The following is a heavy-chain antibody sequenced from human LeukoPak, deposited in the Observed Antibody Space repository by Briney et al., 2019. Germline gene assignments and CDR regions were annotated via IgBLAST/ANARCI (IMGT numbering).Heavy chain of an antibody. D-gene: IGHD1-26*01. CDR1: GFTFDDYA. CDR3: AKTGVGAEQLIDY. V-gene: IGHV3-9*01. CDR2: ISWNSGSI. J-gene: IGHJ4*02. Sequence: GGSLRLSCAASGFTFDDYAMHWVRQAPGKGLEWVSGISWNSGSIGYADSVKGRFTISRDNSKNTLYLQMNSLRAEDTAVYYCAKTGVGAEQLIDYWGQGTLVTVSS.